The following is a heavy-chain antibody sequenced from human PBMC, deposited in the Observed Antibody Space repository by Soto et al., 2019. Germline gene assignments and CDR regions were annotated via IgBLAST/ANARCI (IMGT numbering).Heavy chain of an antibody. CDR1: GFTLSDHY. CDR2: TRDKANSYTT. Sequence: GGSLRLSCAASGFTLSDHYMDWVRQAPGKGLEWVGRTRDKANSYTTEYAASVKGRFSISRDDSKNSLYLQMNSLKNEDTAVYYCVRGSQTKRDFDCWGQGTLVTVSS. V-gene: IGHV3-72*01. J-gene: IGHJ4*02. CDR3: VRGSQTKRDFDC.